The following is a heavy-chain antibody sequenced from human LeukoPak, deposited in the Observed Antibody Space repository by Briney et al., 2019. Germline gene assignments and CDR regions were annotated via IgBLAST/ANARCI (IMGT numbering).Heavy chain of an antibody. CDR2: ISSSSSYT. J-gene: IGHJ4*02. CDR3: ARLGWATAPLDY. Sequence: GGSLRLSCAASGFTFSDYYMSWIRRAPGKGLEWVSYISSSSSYTNYADSVKGRFTISRDNAKNSLYLQMNSLRAEDAAVYYCARLGWATAPLDYWGQGTLVTVSS. CDR1: GFTFSDYY. V-gene: IGHV3-11*06. D-gene: IGHD5-12*01.